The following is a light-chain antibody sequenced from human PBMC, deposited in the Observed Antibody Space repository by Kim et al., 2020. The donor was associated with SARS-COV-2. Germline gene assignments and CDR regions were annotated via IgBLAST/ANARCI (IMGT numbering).Light chain of an antibody. CDR1: QSISTW. Sequence: DIHMTQSPPTLSASVGDRVIITCRASQSISTWLAWYQQKPGKAPKLLIYKASNLESGVPSRFSGSGSGTEFTLTISSLQPDDFATYYCQQYNSYSPLTFGGGTKVDIK. V-gene: IGKV1-5*03. CDR2: KAS. J-gene: IGKJ4*01. CDR3: QQYNSYSPLT.